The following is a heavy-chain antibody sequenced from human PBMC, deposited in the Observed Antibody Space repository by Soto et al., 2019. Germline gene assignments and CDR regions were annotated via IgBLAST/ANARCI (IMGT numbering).Heavy chain of an antibody. Sequence: QVQLVQSGAEVKKPGSSVKVSCKASGGTFSSYAIIWVRQAPGQGLEWMGGIIPIFRTSNYAQKFQGRVTVTADESTSSAYMELNSLRSEDTAVYYCANLNGEPAAIRFSVGYIDLWVRGTLVTVSS. J-gene: IGHJ2*01. CDR1: GGTFSSYA. CDR2: IIPIFRTS. D-gene: IGHD2-2*01. V-gene: IGHV1-69*01. CDR3: ANLNGEPAAIRFSVGYIDL.